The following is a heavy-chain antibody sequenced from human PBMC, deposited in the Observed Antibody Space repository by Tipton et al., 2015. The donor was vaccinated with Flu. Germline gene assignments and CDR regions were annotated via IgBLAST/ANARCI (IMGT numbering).Heavy chain of an antibody. CDR1: GGSISSYY. J-gene: IGHJ5*02. CDR3: ARGRSSGVTPGKKWFDP. D-gene: IGHD3-22*01. Sequence: TLSLTCTVSGGSISSYYWSWIRQPAGKGLEWIGRIYTSGSTNYNPSLKGRVTMSVDTSKNQFSLKLSSVTAADTAVYYCARGRSSGVTPGKKWFDPWGQGTLVTVSS. V-gene: IGHV4-4*07. CDR2: IYTSGST.